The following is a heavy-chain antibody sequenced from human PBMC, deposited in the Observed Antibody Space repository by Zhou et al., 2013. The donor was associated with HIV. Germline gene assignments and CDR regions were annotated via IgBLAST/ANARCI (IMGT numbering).Heavy chain of an antibody. V-gene: IGHV1-69*14. Sequence: VQLVQSGNVLKSPGSSVKISCKTSGGTFENYPISWVRQAPGHGLEWVGGVIPVLGIAHYSQKFQGRVTVSADKSKTISYLELTSLRSEDTALYFCASGTHVLREFILVIGTPWGQGTL. CDR2: VIPVLGIA. D-gene: IGHD3-16*01. CDR1: GGTFENYP. CDR3: ASGTHVLREFILVIGTP. J-gene: IGHJ4*02.